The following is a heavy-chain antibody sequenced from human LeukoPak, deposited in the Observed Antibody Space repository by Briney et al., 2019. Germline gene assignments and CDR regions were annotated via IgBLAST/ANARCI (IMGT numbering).Heavy chain of an antibody. V-gene: IGHV4-34*01. J-gene: IGHJ6*02. CDR3: ARIAAAGYYYYYYGMDV. CDR1: GGSLSGYY. D-gene: IGHD6-13*01. CDR2: INHSGST. Sequence: PSETLSLTCAVYGGSLSGYYWSWIRQPPGKGLEWIGEINHSGSTNYNPSLKSRVTISVDTSKNQFSLKLSSVTAADTAVYYCARIAAAGYYYYYYGMDVWGQGTTVTVSS.